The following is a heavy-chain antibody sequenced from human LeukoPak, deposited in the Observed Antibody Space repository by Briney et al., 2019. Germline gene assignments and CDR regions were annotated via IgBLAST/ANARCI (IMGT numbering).Heavy chain of an antibody. CDR1: GYSFTSYW. Sequence: GESLKISCQGSGYSFTSYWIGWVRQMPGKGLEWMGIIYPGDSDTRYSPSFQGQVTISADKSISTAYLQWSSLKASDTAMYYCARRLYCSSTSCYTGIDYWGQGTLVTVSS. CDR3: ARRLYCSSTSCYTGIDY. CDR2: IYPGDSDT. D-gene: IGHD2-2*02. V-gene: IGHV5-51*01. J-gene: IGHJ4*02.